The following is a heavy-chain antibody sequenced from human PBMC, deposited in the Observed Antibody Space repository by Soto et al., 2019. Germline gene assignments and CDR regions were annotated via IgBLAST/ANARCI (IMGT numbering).Heavy chain of an antibody. CDR1: GYTFTSYG. CDR3: ATISMVRGVIIMTKFDY. V-gene: IGHV1-18*01. J-gene: IGHJ4*02. Sequence: ASVKVSFKASGYTFTSYGISWVRQAPGQGLEWMGWISAYNGNTNYAQKLQGRVTMTTDTSTSTAYMELRSLRSGDTAVYYCATISMVRGVIIMTKFDYWGQGTLVTVSS. CDR2: ISAYNGNT. D-gene: IGHD3-10*01.